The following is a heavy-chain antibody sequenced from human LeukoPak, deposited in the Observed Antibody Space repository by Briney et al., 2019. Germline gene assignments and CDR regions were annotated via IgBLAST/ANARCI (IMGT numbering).Heavy chain of an antibody. CDR1: GFTFSSYW. V-gene: IGHV3-74*01. J-gene: IGHJ6*03. CDR3: ARVGDDYKAGLTGMDV. CDR2: INTDGSST. D-gene: IGHD5-24*01. Sequence: PGRSLRLSCAASGFTFSSYWMHWVRQAPGKGLVWVSRINTDGSSTSYADSVKGRFTISRDNAKNTLYLQMNSLRAEDTAVYYCARVGDDYKAGLTGMDVWGKGTTVTVSS.